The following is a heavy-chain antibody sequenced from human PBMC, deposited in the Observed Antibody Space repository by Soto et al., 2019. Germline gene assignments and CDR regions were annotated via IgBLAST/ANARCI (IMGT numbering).Heavy chain of an antibody. CDR2: IYPGDSDT. Sequence: GESLNISCKGSGYSVTSYWIGWVRQMPGKGLEWMGIIYPGDSDTRYSPSFQGQVTISADKSISTAYLQWSSLKASDTAMYYCARQSRYCSSTSCYAGTWFDPWGQGTLVTVSS. J-gene: IGHJ5*02. CDR1: GYSVTSYW. D-gene: IGHD2-2*01. CDR3: ARQSRYCSSTSCYAGTWFDP. V-gene: IGHV5-51*01.